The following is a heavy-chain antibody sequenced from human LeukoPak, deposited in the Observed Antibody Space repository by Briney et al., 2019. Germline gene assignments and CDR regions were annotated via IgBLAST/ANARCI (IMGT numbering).Heavy chain of an antibody. Sequence: ASVTVSCKASGYTFTSYGISWVRQAPGQGLEWMGWISAYNGNTNYAQKLQGRVTMTTDTSTSTAYMELRSLRSDDTAVYYCARGREYCSGGSCYVFDYWGQGTLVTVSS. J-gene: IGHJ4*02. CDR3: ARGREYCSGGSCYVFDY. D-gene: IGHD2-15*01. V-gene: IGHV1-18*01. CDR2: ISAYNGNT. CDR1: GYTFTSYG.